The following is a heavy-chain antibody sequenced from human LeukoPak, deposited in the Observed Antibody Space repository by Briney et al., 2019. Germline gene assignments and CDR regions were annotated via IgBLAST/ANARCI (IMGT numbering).Heavy chain of an antibody. V-gene: IGHV3-48*03. D-gene: IGHD2-21*02. CDR1: GFTFSSYE. CDR2: ISSSGGTI. CDR3: AGGRYGDPNWFDP. J-gene: IGHJ5*02. Sequence: QPGGSLRLSCAASGFTFSSYEMNWVRQAPGKGLEWVSYISSSGGTIYYADSVKGRVTISRDNAKNSLYLQMNSLRAEDTAMYYCAGGRYGDPNWFDPWGRGTLVIVSS.